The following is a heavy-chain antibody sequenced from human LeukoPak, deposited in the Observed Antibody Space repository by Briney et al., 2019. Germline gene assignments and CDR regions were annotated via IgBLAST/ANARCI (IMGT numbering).Heavy chain of an antibody. CDR2: MNPNSGNT. CDR3: ARDNDSRDPPHFDY. Sequence: GASVKVSCKASGYTFTSYDINWVRQAPGQGLEWMGWMNPNSGNTGYAQKFQGRVTITRNTSISTAYMELSSLRSEDTAVYYCARDNDSRDPPHFDYWGQGTLVTVSS. D-gene: IGHD3-16*01. J-gene: IGHJ4*02. CDR1: GYTFTSYD. V-gene: IGHV1-8*03.